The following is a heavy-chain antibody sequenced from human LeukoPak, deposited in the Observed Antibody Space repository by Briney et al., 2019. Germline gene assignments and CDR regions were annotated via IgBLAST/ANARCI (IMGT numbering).Heavy chain of an antibody. CDR3: AKTLREYYDMWAGTVFDY. CDR1: GFTFDDYA. V-gene: IGHV3-9*01. J-gene: IGHJ4*02. Sequence: PGRSLRLSCAASGFTFDDYAMHWVRQAPGKGLEWVSGISWNSGSIGYADSVKGRFTISRDNAKNSLYLQMNSLRAEDTALYYCAKTLREYYDMWAGTVFDYWGQGTLVTVPS. CDR2: ISWNSGSI. D-gene: IGHD3-9*01.